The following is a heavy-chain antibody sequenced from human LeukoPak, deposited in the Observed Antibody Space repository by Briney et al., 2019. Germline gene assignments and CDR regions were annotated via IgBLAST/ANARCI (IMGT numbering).Heavy chain of an antibody. CDR1: GYSFTDKY. J-gene: IGHJ4*02. D-gene: IGHD3-3*01. CDR3: ASGYDFWSGYNVNYFDY. V-gene: IGHV1-2*02. CDR2: INPNSGGT. Sequence: ASVKVSCKASGYSFTDKYMHWVRQAPGQGLEWMGWINPNSGGTNYAQKFQGRVTMTTDTSMSTAYMELSRLTSDDAAVYYCASGYDFWSGYNVNYFDYWGQGTLVTVSS.